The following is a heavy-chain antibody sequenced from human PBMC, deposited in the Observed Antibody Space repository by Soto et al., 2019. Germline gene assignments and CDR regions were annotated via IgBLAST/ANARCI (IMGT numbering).Heavy chain of an antibody. CDR1: GFTFDDYA. CDR2: ISWNSGSI. J-gene: IGHJ6*03. D-gene: IGHD6-19*01. V-gene: IGHV3-9*01. Sequence: DVQLVESGGGLVQPGRSLRLSCAASGFTFDDYAMHWVRQAPGKGLEWVSGISWNSGSIGYADSVKGRFTISRDNAKNSLYLQMNSLRAEDTALYYCAKDGDSSGSYYYYMDVWGKGTTVTVSS. CDR3: AKDGDSSGSYYYYMDV.